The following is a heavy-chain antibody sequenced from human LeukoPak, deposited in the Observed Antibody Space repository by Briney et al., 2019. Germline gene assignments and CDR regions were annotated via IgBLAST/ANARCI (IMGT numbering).Heavy chain of an antibody. D-gene: IGHD2-21*02. CDR2: IHHRGSI. Sequence: SETLSLTCAVYCGSFSGYYWSWIRQPPGKGLEGIGNIHHRGSINYNPSLKSRVTISVDTSKNQFSLKLSSVTAADTAVYYCARVVGDSGGYMDVWGKGTTVTVSS. V-gene: IGHV4-34*01. CDR3: ARVVGDSGGYMDV. CDR1: CGSFSGYY. J-gene: IGHJ6*03.